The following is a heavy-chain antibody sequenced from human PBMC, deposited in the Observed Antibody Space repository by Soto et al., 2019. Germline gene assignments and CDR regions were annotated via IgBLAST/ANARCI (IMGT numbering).Heavy chain of an antibody. Sequence: EGALRLSCAASGFTFSSYAMHWVRQAPGKGLEWVAVISYDGSNKYYADSVKGRFTISRDNSKNTLYMVMNSLRAEDKAVYYCARVGSDSVEFDSWGQGTLVIVYS. CDR3: ARVGSDSVEFDS. D-gene: IGHD2-21*01. V-gene: IGHV3-30-3*01. J-gene: IGHJ4*02. CDR2: ISYDGSNK. CDR1: GFTFSSYA.